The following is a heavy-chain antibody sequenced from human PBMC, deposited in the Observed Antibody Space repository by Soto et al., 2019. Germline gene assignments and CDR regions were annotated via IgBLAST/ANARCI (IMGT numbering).Heavy chain of an antibody. CDR3: SRGNYYDTSYHSYSSSY. CDR2: IKSETYGGTA. CDR1: GFTLGIYA. J-gene: IGHJ4*01. Sequence: GGSLRLSCPAHGFTLGIYALLWVRSASGTGLEWVGFIKSETYGGTAEYAASVKGRFTISRDDSKSIAYLQMNSLETEDTAVYFCSRGNYYDTSYHSYSSSYCGQETLVTVAS. V-gene: IGHV3-49*04. D-gene: IGHD3-22*01.